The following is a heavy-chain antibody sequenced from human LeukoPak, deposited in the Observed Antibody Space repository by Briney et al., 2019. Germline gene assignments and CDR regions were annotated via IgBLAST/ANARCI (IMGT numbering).Heavy chain of an antibody. CDR2: INHSGST. CDR1: GGSFSGYY. J-gene: IGHJ4*02. V-gene: IGHV4-34*01. Sequence: SETLSLTCAVYGGSFSGYYWSWIRQPPGKGLERIGEINHSGSTNYNPSLKSRVTISVDTSKNQFSLKLSSVTAADTAVYYCAGPKYYFDYWGQGTLVTVSS. CDR3: AGPKYYFDY.